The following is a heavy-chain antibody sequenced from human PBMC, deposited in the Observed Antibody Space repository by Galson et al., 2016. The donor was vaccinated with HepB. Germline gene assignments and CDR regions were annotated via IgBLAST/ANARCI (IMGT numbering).Heavy chain of an antibody. Sequence: SLRLSCAASGFSVTSNYMTWVRQAPGKGLQWVTVVYSGGSAYYADSVKGRFTISRDHSKNTLYLQMNSLRVEDTAVYYCARDSYYGSGILNDWGPGTLVTASS. CDR3: ARDSYYGSGILND. J-gene: IGHJ4*02. CDR2: VYSGGSA. D-gene: IGHD3-10*01. V-gene: IGHV3-53*01. CDR1: GFSVTSNY.